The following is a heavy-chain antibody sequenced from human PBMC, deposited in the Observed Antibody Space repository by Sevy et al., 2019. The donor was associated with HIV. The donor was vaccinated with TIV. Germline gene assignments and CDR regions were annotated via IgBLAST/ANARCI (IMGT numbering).Heavy chain of an antibody. CDR1: GFALSTHA. CDR3: ARDGGYSIKWYPLY. CDR2: ISYEGTET. V-gene: IGHV3-30-3*01. J-gene: IGHJ4*01. D-gene: IGHD1-26*01. Sequence: GGSLRLSCAASGFALSTHAMHWVRQAPDKGLEWVAVISYEGTETFYAASVEGRFTISRDNSKNMLSLQINSLKPEDTAVYYCARDGGYSIKWYPLYWGHGTLVTVSS.